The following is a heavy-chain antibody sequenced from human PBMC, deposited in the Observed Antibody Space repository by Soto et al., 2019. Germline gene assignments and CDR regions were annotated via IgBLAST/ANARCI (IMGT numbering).Heavy chain of an antibody. CDR1: GFTVSSNY. J-gene: IGHJ6*02. CDR3: ASPTSSSSGYAEPYYGMDV. CDR2: IYSGGST. D-gene: IGHD6-13*01. Sequence: EVQLVESGGGLVQPGGSLRLSCAASGFTVSSNYMSWVRQAPGKGLEWVSVIYSGGSTYYADSVKGRFTISRDNSKNTLYLQMNSLRAEDTAVYYCASPTSSSSGYAEPYYGMDVWGQGPTVTVSS. V-gene: IGHV3-66*01.